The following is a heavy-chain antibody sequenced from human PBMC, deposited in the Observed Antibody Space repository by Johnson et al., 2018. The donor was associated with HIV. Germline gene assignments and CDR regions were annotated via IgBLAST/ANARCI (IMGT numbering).Heavy chain of an antibody. CDR3: ARGRVGAFDI. D-gene: IGHD1-26*01. V-gene: IGHV3-66*02. CDR1: GFTVTSDY. J-gene: IGHJ3*02. CDR2: IYSGGST. Sequence: VQLVESGGGLVQPGGSLRLSCAASGFTVTSDYMSWVRQAPGKGLEWVSIIYSGGSTYYADSVKGRFTISRDNSKNTLHLQMSSLRPEDTAVYYCARGRVGAFDIWGQGTMVTVSS.